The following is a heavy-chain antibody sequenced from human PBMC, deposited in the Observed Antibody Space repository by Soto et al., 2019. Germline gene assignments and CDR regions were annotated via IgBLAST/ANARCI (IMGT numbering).Heavy chain of an antibody. Sequence: SVKVSCKASGFTFTSSAVQWVRQARGQRLEWIGWIVVGSGNTNYAQKFQERVTITRDMSTSTAYMELSSLRSEDTAVYYCAADRGLSLSGMDVWGQGTTVTVSS. CDR3: AADRGLSLSGMDV. V-gene: IGHV1-58*01. J-gene: IGHJ6*02. CDR2: IVVGSGNT. CDR1: GFTFTSSA. D-gene: IGHD3-16*02.